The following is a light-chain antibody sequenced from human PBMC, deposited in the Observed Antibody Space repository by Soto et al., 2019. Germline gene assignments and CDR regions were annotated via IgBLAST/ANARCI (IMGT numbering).Light chain of an antibody. CDR2: SNN. CDR1: SSNIGSNT. J-gene: IGLJ1*01. Sequence: QSVLTQPPSASGTPGRRVTISCSGSSSNIGSNTVNWYQQLPGTAPKLLIYSNNQRPSGVPDRFSGSKSGTSASLAISGLQSVDEADYYCAAWDDSLNGYVFGTGTKVTVL. V-gene: IGLV1-44*01. CDR3: AAWDDSLNGYV.